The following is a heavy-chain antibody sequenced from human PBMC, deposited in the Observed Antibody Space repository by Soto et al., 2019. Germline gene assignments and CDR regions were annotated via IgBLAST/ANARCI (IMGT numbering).Heavy chain of an antibody. D-gene: IGHD6-19*01. J-gene: IGHJ4*02. CDR2: ISGSGRST. V-gene: IGHV3-23*04. CDR1: GFTFSSYA. Sequence: EVQLVESGGRLVQPGGSLRLSCAASGFTFSSYAMNWVRQAPGKGLEWVSAISGSGRSTDYADSVEGRFTISRDNSKNTLYLQMSSLRAEDTAVYYCAKAGGIAVPGSHLDYWGQGTLVTVSS. CDR3: AKAGGIAVPGSHLDY.